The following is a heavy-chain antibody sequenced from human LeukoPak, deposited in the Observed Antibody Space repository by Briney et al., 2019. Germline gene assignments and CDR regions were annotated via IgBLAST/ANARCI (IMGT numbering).Heavy chain of an antibody. D-gene: IGHD5-18*01. V-gene: IGHV1-18*01. CDR3: ARGSYSYGHYYYYYMDV. CDR2: ISVYNGNT. J-gene: IGHJ6*03. Sequence: GASVKVSCKASGYTFTSYDINWVRQATGQGLEWMGWISVYNGNTNYAQKFQGRVTITADESTSTAYMELSSLRSEDTAVYYCARGSYSYGHYYYYYMDVWGKGTTVTVSS. CDR1: GYTFTSYD.